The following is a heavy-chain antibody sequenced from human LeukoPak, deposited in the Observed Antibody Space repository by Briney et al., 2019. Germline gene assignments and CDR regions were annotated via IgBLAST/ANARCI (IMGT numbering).Heavy chain of an antibody. V-gene: IGHV4-38-2*02. CDR1: GYSISSGYY. CDR3: AREFRWDGIAVAGVYWYFDL. D-gene: IGHD6-19*01. J-gene: IGHJ2*01. Sequence: SETLSLTCTVSGYSISSGYYWGWIRQPPGKGLEWIGSIYHSGSTYYNPSLKSRVTISVDTSKNQFSLKLSSVTAADTAVYYCAREFRWDGIAVAGVYWYFDLWGRGTLVTVSS. CDR2: IYHSGST.